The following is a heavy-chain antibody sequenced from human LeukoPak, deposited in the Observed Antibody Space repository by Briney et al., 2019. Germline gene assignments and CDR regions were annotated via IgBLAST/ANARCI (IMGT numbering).Heavy chain of an antibody. CDR2: INTNTGNP. Sequence: ASVKVSCKASGYTFTSYAMNWVRQAPGQGLEWMGWINTNTGNPTYAQGFTGRFVFSLDTSVSTAYLQISSLKAEDTAVYYCARVPPPLYYYYMDVWGKGTTVTVSS. CDR1: GYTFTSYA. CDR3: ARVPPPLYYYYMDV. J-gene: IGHJ6*03. V-gene: IGHV7-4-1*02.